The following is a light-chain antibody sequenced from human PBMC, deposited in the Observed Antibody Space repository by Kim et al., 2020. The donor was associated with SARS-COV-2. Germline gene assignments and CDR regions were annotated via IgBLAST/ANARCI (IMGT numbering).Light chain of an antibody. J-gene: IGKJ3*01. CDR2: AAS. CDR1: QGISSW. CDR3: QRANSF. V-gene: IGKV1-12*01. Sequence: IQMTQSPSSVSASVGDRVTITCRASQGISSWLAGYQQKPGKAPKLLIYAASSLQSGVPSRFSGSGSGTDCTLTLSSQHPEDFATYYYQRANSFFGPGTKVDIK.